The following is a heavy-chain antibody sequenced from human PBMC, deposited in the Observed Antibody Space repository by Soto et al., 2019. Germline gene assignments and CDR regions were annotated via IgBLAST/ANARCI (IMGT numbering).Heavy chain of an antibody. Sequence: SETLSLTCVFYRWSLSGYYWSWIRQPPGKGLEWIGEINHSGSTHYSPSLKSRVTMSVDTSKNHFSVKLTSVTAADTATYYCARVPLRGTSSYYMDVWATGTTVTVSS. CDR3: ARVPLRGTSSYYMDV. D-gene: IGHD1-1*01. CDR1: RWSLSGYY. J-gene: IGHJ6*03. CDR2: INHSGST. V-gene: IGHV4-34*01.